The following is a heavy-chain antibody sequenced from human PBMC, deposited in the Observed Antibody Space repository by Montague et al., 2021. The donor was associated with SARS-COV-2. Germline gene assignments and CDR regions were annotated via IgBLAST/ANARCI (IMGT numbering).Heavy chain of an antibody. V-gene: IGHV4-59*01. Sequence: SETLSLTCTVSGGSISSCYYSWFWQPPRKGLELIWYICHSGSTNYNPSPNLRVTISVYAATNKFSLKLSPVTAADTAVYYCARVKRGYYYGLGVSAHFDYWGQGTLVTVSS. D-gene: IGHD3-10*01. CDR2: ICHSGST. J-gene: IGHJ4*02. CDR1: GGSISSCY. CDR3: ARVKRGYYYGLGVSAHFDY.